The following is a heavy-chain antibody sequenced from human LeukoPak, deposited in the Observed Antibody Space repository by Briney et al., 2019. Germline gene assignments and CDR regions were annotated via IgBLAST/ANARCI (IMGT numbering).Heavy chain of an antibody. V-gene: IGHV1-46*01. Sequence: GASVKVSCKASGYTFISYYMHWVRQAPGQGLEWMGIINPRGGSTTYAQMFQGRVILTRDTSTRTVYMELYSLRSEDTAVYYCAKGGRDYGDSSGTDWGQGTLVTVSS. CDR3: AKGGRDYGDSSGTD. CDR1: GYTFISYY. CDR2: INPRGGST. D-gene: IGHD4-17*01. J-gene: IGHJ4*02.